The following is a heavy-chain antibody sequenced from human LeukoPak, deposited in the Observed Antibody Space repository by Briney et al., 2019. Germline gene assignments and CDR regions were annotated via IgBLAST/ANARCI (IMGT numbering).Heavy chain of an antibody. Sequence: GGSLRLSCAASGFTVSSNSMNWVRQAPGKGLEWVSVIKTGGGTHYGDSVKGRFTISRDNSKNPLYLQMNSLRAEDTAVYYCAKGIYSSGWSYFDYWGHGTLVTVSS. CDR2: IKTGGGT. V-gene: IGHV3-53*01. J-gene: IGHJ4*01. CDR3: AKGIYSSGWSYFDY. CDR1: GFTVSSNS. D-gene: IGHD6-19*01.